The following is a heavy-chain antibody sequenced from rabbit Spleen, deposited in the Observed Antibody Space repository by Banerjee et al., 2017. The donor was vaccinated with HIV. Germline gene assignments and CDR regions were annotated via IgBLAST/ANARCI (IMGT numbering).Heavy chain of an antibody. D-gene: IGHD1-1*01. J-gene: IGHJ4*01. CDR1: GFTLSGYV. Sequence: QSLEESGGDLVKPGASLTLTCTASGFTLSGYVMCWVRQAPGKGLDWIACIDAGSTGSTYYASWAKGRFTISKTSSTSVTLQMTSLTAADTATYFCARGGSGWNLNLWGPGTLVTVS. CDR2: IDAGSTGST. V-gene: IGHV1S40*01. CDR3: ARGGSGWNLNL.